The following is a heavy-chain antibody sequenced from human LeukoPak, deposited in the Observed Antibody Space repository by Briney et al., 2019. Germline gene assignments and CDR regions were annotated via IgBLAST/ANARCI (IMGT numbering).Heavy chain of an antibody. V-gene: IGHV1-69*06. CDR1: GGTFSSYA. CDR3: ASAVPAATWFDP. J-gene: IGHJ5*02. D-gene: IGHD2-2*01. Sequence: SVKVSCTASGGTFSSYAISWVRQAPGQGLEWMGGIIPIFGTAKYAQKFQGRVTITADKSTSTAYMELSSLRSEDTAVYYCASAVPAATWFDPWGQGTLVTVSS. CDR2: IIPIFGTA.